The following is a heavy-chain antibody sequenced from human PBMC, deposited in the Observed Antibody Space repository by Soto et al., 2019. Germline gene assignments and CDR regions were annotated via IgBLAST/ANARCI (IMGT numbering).Heavy chain of an antibody. CDR1: GASMSSGGHS. J-gene: IGHJ6*02. D-gene: IGHD3-10*01. CDR3: ARAPPGPSPRWDV. V-gene: IGHV4-30-2*06. Sequence: QVQLQESGPGLVKPSQTVSLTCAVSGASMSSGGHSWSWIRQSPGRGLEWIGYIYYTGATYYNPSLKSRVTLSLDRSNNQFSLNSTSVTASDRAVYYCARAPPGPSPRWDVWAQGTTVALSS. CDR2: IYYTGAT.